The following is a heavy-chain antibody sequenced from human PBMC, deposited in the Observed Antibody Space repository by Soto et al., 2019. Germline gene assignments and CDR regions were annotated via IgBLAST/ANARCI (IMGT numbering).Heavy chain of an antibody. Sequence: SVPVSCKASCGTLGSCAISWVRQAPRQGLKWMGGIIPIFGTANYAQKFQGRVTITADESTSTAYMELSSLRSEDTAVYFCAKYTSVSRYSFFGMDVWGHGNKVTVS. V-gene: IGHV1-69*13. CDR1: CGTLGSCA. J-gene: IGHJ6*02. CDR2: IIPIFGTA. D-gene: IGHD2-2*01. CDR3: AKYTSVSRYSFFGMDV.